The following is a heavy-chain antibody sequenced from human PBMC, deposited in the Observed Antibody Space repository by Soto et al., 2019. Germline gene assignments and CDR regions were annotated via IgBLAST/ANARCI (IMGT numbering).Heavy chain of an antibody. Sequence: GGSLRLSCAASGFTFSSYSMNWVRQAPGKGLEWVSSISSSSCYIYYADSVKGRVTISRANAKNSLYLKMNSQRVDDTAVYYCAKYRAMAGTTLYYYYYYGMDVWGQGTTVTVSS. CDR1: GFTFSSYS. CDR3: AKYRAMAGTTLYYYYYYGMDV. D-gene: IGHD6-19*01. V-gene: IGHV3-21*01. CDR2: ISSSSCYI. J-gene: IGHJ6*02.